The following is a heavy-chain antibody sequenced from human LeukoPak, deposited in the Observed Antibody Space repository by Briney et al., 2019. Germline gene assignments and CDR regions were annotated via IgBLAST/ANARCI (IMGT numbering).Heavy chain of an antibody. CDR2: IKQDGSEK. CDR3: ATSTAVAGTD. Sequence: PGGSLRLSCAASGFTFSNLWMSWVRQAPGKGLKWVANIKQDGSEKYYVDSVKGRFTISRDNAQNSLYLQMNSLRAEDTAIYYCATSTAVAGTDWGQGTLVTVSS. J-gene: IGHJ4*02. CDR1: GFTFSNLW. V-gene: IGHV3-7*03. D-gene: IGHD6-13*01.